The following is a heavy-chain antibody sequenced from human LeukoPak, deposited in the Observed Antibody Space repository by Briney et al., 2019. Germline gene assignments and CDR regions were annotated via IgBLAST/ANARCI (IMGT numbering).Heavy chain of an antibody. Sequence: HPGGSLRLSCAASGFTFSSYSMNWVGQAPGKGLEWFSYISSSSTTIYYADSVKGRFTISRDNAKNSLYLQINRLTDKDTDMYYCARDTNQLLRYCCQGTLVTVSS. D-gene: IGHD2-2*01. CDR3: ARDTNQLLRY. CDR2: ISSSSTTI. J-gene: IGHJ4*02. V-gene: IGHV3-48*02. CDR1: GFTFSSYS.